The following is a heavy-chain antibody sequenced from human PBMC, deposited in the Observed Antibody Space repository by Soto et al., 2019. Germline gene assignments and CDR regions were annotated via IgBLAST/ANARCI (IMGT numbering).Heavy chain of an antibody. Sequence: SETLSLTCAVSGGSISSGGYSWSWIRQPPGKGLEWIGYIYHSGSTYYNPSLKSRVTISVDRSKNQFSLKLSSVTAADTAVYYCARVGYSYGVDYWGQGTLVTDSS. CDR2: IYHSGST. V-gene: IGHV4-30-2*01. D-gene: IGHD5-18*01. CDR1: GGSISSGGYS. J-gene: IGHJ4*02. CDR3: ARVGYSYGVDY.